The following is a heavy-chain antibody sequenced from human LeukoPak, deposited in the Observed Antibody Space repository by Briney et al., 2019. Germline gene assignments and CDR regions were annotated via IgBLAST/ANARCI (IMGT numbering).Heavy chain of an antibody. CDR3: ARRRTMFGYFAGEFDY. CDR2: IYYSGST. V-gene: IGHV4-39*01. Sequence: PSDTLSLTCTVSGGSISSSSYYWGWIRQPPGKGLEWIGSIYYSGSTNNNPSLKSRVTISVDTSKNQFSLQLSSVTAADTAVYYCARRRTMFGYFAGEFDYWGQGTLVTVSS. D-gene: IGHD3-10*02. J-gene: IGHJ4*02. CDR1: GGSISSSSYY.